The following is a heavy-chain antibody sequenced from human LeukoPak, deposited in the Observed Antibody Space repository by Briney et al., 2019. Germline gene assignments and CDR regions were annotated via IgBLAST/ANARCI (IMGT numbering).Heavy chain of an antibody. Sequence: GESLKISCKGSGYSFTSCWIGWVRQMPGKGLEWMGIIYPGDSDTRYSPSFQGQVTISADKSISTAYLQWSSLKASDTAMYYCARHGGYSYGTNYFDYWGQGTLVTVSS. CDR1: GYSFTSCW. V-gene: IGHV5-51*01. CDR2: IYPGDSDT. J-gene: IGHJ4*02. CDR3: ARHGGYSYGTNYFDY. D-gene: IGHD5-18*01.